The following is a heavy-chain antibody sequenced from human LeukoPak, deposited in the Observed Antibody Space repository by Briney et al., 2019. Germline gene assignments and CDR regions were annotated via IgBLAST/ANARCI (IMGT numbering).Heavy chain of an antibody. Sequence: PSETLSLTCTVSGGSIRSYYWSWIRQPPGKGLEWIGYIYYSGNTKYNPSLKSRVTISVDTSKNQFSLKLRSVTAADTAVYYCARVYYSSSYDYWYFDLWGRGTLVTVSS. D-gene: IGHD6-13*01. J-gene: IGHJ2*01. CDR3: ARVYYSSSYDYWYFDL. CDR1: GGSIRSYY. V-gene: IGHV4-59*01. CDR2: IYYSGNT.